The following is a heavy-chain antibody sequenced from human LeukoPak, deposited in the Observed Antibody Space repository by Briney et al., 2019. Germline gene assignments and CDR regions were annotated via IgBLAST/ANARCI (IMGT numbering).Heavy chain of an antibody. V-gene: IGHV1-18*01. D-gene: IGHD3-22*01. CDR3: ALHYDGSGFYFDY. J-gene: IGHJ4*02. Sequence: ASVKVSCKASGYTFSSYGISWVRQAPGQGLEWMGWIAAYNGNTNYAQKFQGRVTMTTDTSTTTVYMELRSLRPDDTAVYYCALHYDGSGFYFDYWGQGTLVTVSS. CDR1: GYTFSSYG. CDR2: IAAYNGNT.